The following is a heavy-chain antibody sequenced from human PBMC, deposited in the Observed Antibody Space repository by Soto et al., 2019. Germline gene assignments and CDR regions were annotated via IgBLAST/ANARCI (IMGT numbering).Heavy chain of an antibody. V-gene: IGHV4-34*01. CDR2: INHSGST. D-gene: IGHD4-4*01. CDR1: GGSFSGYY. J-gene: IGHJ5*02. Sequence: KPSETLSLTCAVYGGSFSGYYWSWIRQPPGKGLEWIGEINHSGSTNYNPSLKSRVTISVDTSKNQFSLKLSSVTAADTAVYYCATAMRDSNYPNWFDPWGQGTLVTVSS. CDR3: ATAMRDSNYPNWFDP.